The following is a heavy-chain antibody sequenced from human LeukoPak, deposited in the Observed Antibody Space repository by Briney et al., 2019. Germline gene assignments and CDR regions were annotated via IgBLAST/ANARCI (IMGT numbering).Heavy chain of an antibody. CDR3: ARDPGGLWFGELLNLYYYYYMDV. J-gene: IGHJ6*03. D-gene: IGHD3-10*01. CDR1: GYTFTSYG. Sequence: ASVKVSCKASGYTFTSYGISWVRQAPGQGLEWMGWISAYNGNTNYAQKLQGRVTMTTDTSASTAHMELRSLRSDDTAVYYCARDPGGLWFGELLNLYYYYYMDVWGKGTTVTISS. V-gene: IGHV1-18*01. CDR2: ISAYNGNT.